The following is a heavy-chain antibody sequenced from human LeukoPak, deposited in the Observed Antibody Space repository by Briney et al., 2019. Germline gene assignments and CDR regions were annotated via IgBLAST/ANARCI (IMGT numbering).Heavy chain of an antibody. Sequence: GGSLRLSCAASGFTFSSYAMSWVRQAPGNGLEWVAVISYDGSNKYYADSVKGRFTISSDNSKNTLYLQMNSLRAEDTAVYYCANWISHELDYWGQGTLVTVSS. J-gene: IGHJ4*02. V-gene: IGHV3-30*18. CDR3: ANWISHELDY. D-gene: IGHD2-2*03. CDR1: GFTFSSYA. CDR2: ISYDGSNK.